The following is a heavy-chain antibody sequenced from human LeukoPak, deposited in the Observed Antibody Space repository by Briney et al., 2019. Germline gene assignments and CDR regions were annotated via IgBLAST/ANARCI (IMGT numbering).Heavy chain of an antibody. V-gene: IGHV3-21*04. CDR3: ARDRGFGELTR. CDR1: GFTFSSYS. Sequence: GGSLRLSCAASGFTFSSYSMNWVRQAPGKGLEWVSSISSSSSYIYYADSVEGRFTISRDNSKNTLYLQMNSLRAEDTAVYYCARDRGFGELTRWGQGTLVTISS. CDR2: ISSSSSYI. J-gene: IGHJ4*02. D-gene: IGHD3-10*01.